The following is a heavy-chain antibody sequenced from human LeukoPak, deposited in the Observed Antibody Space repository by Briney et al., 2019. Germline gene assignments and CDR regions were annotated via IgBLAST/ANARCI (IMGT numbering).Heavy chain of an antibody. V-gene: IGHV1-69*13. Sequence: GASVKVSCKASGGTFSSYAISWVRQAPGQGLEWMGGIIPVFGTANYAQKFQGRVTITADESTSTAYMELSSLRSEDTAVYYCARSDNYLYSSSEFDYWGQGTLVTVSS. CDR1: GGTFSSYA. CDR3: ARSDNYLYSSSEFDY. J-gene: IGHJ4*02. CDR2: IIPVFGTA. D-gene: IGHD6-6*01.